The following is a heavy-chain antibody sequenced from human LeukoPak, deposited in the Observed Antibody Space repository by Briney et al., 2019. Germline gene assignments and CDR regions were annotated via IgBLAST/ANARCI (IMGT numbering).Heavy chain of an antibody. Sequence: AGGSLRLSCVASGFTFSSYVMAWVRQAPGKGLEWVSSILGNGDRTYYADSVKGRFTISRDNSKNTLYLQMNSLRAEDTAMYYCAKGSKGTYDHWGQGTLVTVSS. CDR2: ILGNGDRT. V-gene: IGHV3-23*01. CDR1: GFTFSSYV. CDR3: AKGSKGTYDH. J-gene: IGHJ4*02.